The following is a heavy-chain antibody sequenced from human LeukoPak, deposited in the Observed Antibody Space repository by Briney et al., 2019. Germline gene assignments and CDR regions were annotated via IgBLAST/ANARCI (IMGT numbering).Heavy chain of an antibody. J-gene: IGHJ5*02. D-gene: IGHD6-13*01. V-gene: IGHV3-21*01. Sequence: GGSLRLSCVASGFTFSGYSMNWVRQAPGKGLEWVSSISSSSSYIYYADSVRGRFTISRYNAKNSLYLQMNSLRAADTAVYYCARGARQRYSSSSNWFDPWGQGTLVTVSS. CDR3: ARGARQRYSSSSNWFDP. CDR1: GFTFSGYS. CDR2: ISSSSSYI.